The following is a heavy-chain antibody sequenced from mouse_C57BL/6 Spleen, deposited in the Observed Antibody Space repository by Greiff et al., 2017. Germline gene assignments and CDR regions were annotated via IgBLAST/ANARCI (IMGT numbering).Heavy chain of an antibody. D-gene: IGHD1-1*01. CDR3: TRSTTVVEGYFDY. CDR1: GYTFTDYE. V-gene: IGHV1-15*01. Sequence: QVHVKQSGAELVRPGASVTLSCKASGYTFTDYEMHWVKQTPVHGLEWIGAIDPETGGTAYNQKFKGKAILTADKSSSTAYMELRSLASEDSAVYYCTRSTTVVEGYFDYWGQGTTLTVSS. CDR2: IDPETGGT. J-gene: IGHJ2*01.